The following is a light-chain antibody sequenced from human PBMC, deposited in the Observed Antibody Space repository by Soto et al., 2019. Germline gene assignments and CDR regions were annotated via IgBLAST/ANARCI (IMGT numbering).Light chain of an antibody. Sequence: QSVLTQPPSASGTPGQRVTISCSGSSSNIGSNTVNWYQQLPGTAPKLLIYGDFNRPSGVPARFSGSKSGTSASLAITGLQAEDEAAYYCQADDNGLRGWVFGGGTKLTVL. CDR1: SSNIGSNT. V-gene: IGLV1-44*01. CDR2: GDF. CDR3: QADDNGLRGWV. J-gene: IGLJ3*02.